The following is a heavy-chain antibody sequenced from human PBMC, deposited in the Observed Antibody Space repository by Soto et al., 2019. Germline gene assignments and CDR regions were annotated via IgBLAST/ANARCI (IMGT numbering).Heavy chain of an antibody. CDR3: ATSYGSGYRAFDY. D-gene: IGHD3-10*01. V-gene: IGHV1-69*02. CDR1: GDTFSFYT. Sequence: GASVKVSCKASGDTFSFYTINWVRQAPGLGLEWMGRVNPILSMSNYAQKFQGRVTMTADKSTSTAYMELRSLRSEDTAFYYCATSYGSGYRAFDYWGQEALGTVSS. CDR2: VNPILSMS. J-gene: IGHJ4*02.